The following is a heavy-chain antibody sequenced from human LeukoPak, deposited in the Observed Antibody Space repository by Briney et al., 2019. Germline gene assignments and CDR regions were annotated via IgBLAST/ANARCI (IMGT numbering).Heavy chain of an antibody. J-gene: IGHJ4*02. CDR3: AGPGVLYGSAKNRPFDY. Sequence: GGSLRLSCAASGFTVSSNYMSWVRQAPGKGLEWVSVIYSGGSTYYADSVKGRFTISRDNSKNTLYLQMNSLRAEDTAVYYCAGPGVLYGSAKNRPFDYWGQGTLVTVSS. D-gene: IGHD3-10*01. V-gene: IGHV3-66*01. CDR1: GFTVSSNY. CDR2: IYSGGST.